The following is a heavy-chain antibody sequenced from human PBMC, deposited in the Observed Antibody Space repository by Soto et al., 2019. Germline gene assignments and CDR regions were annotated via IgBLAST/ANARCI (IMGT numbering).Heavy chain of an antibody. CDR2: VYHSGAT. CDR3: VRERTIFGVAPEGGVDV. V-gene: IGHV4-30-2*06. J-gene: IGHJ6*02. CDR1: GGSISTSDYT. Sequence: PSETLSLTCAVSGGSISTSDYTWSWIRQSPGRGLEWIGSVYHSGATHYIPSLKNRLTMSLDKSKNQFSLDLTSVTAADTAVYYCVRERTIFGVAPEGGVDVWGQGTTVTVSS. D-gene: IGHD3-3*01.